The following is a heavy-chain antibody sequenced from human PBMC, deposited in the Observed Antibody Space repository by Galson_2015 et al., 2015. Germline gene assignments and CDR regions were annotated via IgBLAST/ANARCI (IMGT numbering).Heavy chain of an antibody. D-gene: IGHD3-3*01. CDR1: GFSLSTSGVG. CDR2: IYWDDDK. J-gene: IGHJ3*02. Sequence: PALVKPTQTLTLTCTFSGFSLSTSGVGVGWIRQPPGKALEWLALIYWDDDKRYSPSLKSRLTITKDTSKNQVVLTMTNMDPVDTATYYCAHRLSGFCAFDIWGQGTMVTVSS. V-gene: IGHV2-5*02. CDR3: AHRLSGFCAFDI.